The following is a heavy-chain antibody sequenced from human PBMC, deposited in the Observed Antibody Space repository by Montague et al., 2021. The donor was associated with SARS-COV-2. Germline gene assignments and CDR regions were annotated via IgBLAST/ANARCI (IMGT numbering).Heavy chain of an antibody. V-gene: IGHV6-1*01. CDR2: TYYGSSWNT. CDR1: GDSVSRNNPA. CDR3: ARGWNYAFDI. Sequence: CAISGDSVSRNNPAWNWIRQSPSRGLEWLGRTYYGSSWNTDYAVSVKSRITISPDTSKNQFSLHLNSVTPEDTAVYYCARGWNYAFDIWSQGTISPSLQ. D-gene: IGHD1-7*01. J-gene: IGHJ3*02.